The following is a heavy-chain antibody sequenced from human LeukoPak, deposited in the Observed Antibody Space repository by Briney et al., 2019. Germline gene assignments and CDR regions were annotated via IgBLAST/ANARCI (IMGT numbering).Heavy chain of an antibody. CDR2: LSCSGFHT. V-gene: IGHV3-23*01. D-gene: IGHD1-1*01. Sequence: GGSLRLSCAASGFTFSSYGMSWVRQAPGKGLEWVSTLSCSGFHTWYADSVKGRFIVSRDNSKDMLYLEMNSLRAEDTAVYYCAKYVSTWSYEAFDIWGQGTTVTVS. J-gene: IGHJ3*02. CDR3: AKYVSTWSYEAFDI. CDR1: GFTFSSYG.